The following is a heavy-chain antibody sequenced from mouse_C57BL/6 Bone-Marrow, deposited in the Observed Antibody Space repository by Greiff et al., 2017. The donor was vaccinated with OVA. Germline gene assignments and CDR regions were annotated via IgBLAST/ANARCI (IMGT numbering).Heavy chain of an antibody. CDR2: IRNKANCYTT. D-gene: IGHD1-1*02. CDR3: ARYIGSLYAMDY. V-gene: IGHV7-3*01. Sequence: EVKVVESGGGLVQPGGSLSLSCAASGFTFTDYYMSWVRQPPGKALEWLGFIRNKANCYTTEYSASVKGRFTISRDNSQSILYLQMNALRAEDSATYYCARYIGSLYAMDYWGQGTSVTVSS. J-gene: IGHJ4*01. CDR1: GFTFTDYY.